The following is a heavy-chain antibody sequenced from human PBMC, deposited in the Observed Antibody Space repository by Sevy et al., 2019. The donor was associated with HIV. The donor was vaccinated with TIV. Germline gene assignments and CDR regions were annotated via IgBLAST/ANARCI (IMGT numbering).Heavy chain of an antibody. CDR2: IRSKTDGGTT. J-gene: IGHJ4*02. Sequence: GGSLRLSCAASGFTFSNAWMTWVRQAPGKGLEWVGRIRSKTDGGTTDYAAPVKGRFTISRDDSKNTLYLQMNSLKTEDTAVYYCTTWDTVVAEPAFLFDKSDHWGQGTLVTVSS. CDR1: GFTFSNAW. D-gene: IGHD2-15*01. CDR3: TTWDTVVAEPAFLFDKSDH. V-gene: IGHV3-15*01.